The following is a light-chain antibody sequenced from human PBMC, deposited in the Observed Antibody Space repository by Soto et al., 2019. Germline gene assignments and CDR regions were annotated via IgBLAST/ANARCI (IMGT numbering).Light chain of an antibody. Sequence: EIVLTQSPGTLSLSPGERATLSCRASQSVSSNYLAWYQQKPGQAPRLLIYGASSRATGIPDRFSGSGSGTDFTLTISRLEPEDFAVYYCQQYGRPPPRTFGQGTKLEIK. V-gene: IGKV3-20*01. CDR1: QSVSSNY. CDR2: GAS. J-gene: IGKJ2*01. CDR3: QQYGRPPPRT.